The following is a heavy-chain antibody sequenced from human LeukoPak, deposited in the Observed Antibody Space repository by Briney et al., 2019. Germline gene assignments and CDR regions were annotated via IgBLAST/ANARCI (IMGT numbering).Heavy chain of an antibody. CDR3: AREPGDSGIAVV. Sequence: SETLSLTCAVYGGSFSGYYWNWIRQPPGKGLEWIGEINHSGSTNYNPSLKSRVTISVDTSKNQFSLKLSSVTAADTAVYYCAREPGDSGIAVVWGQGTLVTVSS. V-gene: IGHV4-34*01. J-gene: IGHJ4*02. CDR2: INHSGST. CDR1: GGSFSGYY. D-gene: IGHD6-19*01.